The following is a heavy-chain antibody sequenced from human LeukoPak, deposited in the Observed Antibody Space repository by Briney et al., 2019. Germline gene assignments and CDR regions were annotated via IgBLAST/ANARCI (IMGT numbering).Heavy chain of an antibody. CDR1: GFTFSSYA. D-gene: IGHD3-22*01. J-gene: IGHJ4*02. CDR3: AKTVHDSSGYYYVPTSYYFDY. V-gene: IGHV3-23*01. Sequence: GGSLRLSCAASGFTFSSYAMSWVRQAPGKGLEWASAISGSGGSTYYADSVKGRFTISRDNSKNTLYLQMNSLRAEDTAVYYCAKTVHDSSGYYYVPTSYYFDYWGQGTLVTVSS. CDR2: ISGSGGST.